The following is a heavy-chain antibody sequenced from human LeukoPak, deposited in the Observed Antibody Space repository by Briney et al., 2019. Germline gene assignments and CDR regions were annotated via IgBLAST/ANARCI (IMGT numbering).Heavy chain of an antibody. J-gene: IGHJ4*02. CDR3: ARYYYDSSGYYYFSN. D-gene: IGHD3-22*01. CDR1: GGSISSSSYY. CDR2: ISYSGST. Sequence: PSETLSLTCTVSGGSISSSSYYWGWIRQPPGKGLEWIGSISYSGSTYYNPSLKSRVTISVDTSKNQFSLKLSSVTAANTAVYYCARYYYDSSGYYYFSNWGQGTLVTVSS. V-gene: IGHV4-39*07.